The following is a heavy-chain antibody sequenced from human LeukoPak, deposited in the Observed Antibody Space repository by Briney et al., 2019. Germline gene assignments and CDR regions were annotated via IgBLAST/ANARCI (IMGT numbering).Heavy chain of an antibody. CDR1: GGSISTYY. Sequence: SETLSLTCTVSGGSISTYYWNWIRQPPGKGLEWIGYIYYSGSTNYNPSLKSRVTISVDTSKNQFSLKLSSVTAADTAVYYCGSKGSYWYFDLWGRGTLVTVSS. D-gene: IGHD6-13*01. CDR3: GSKGSYWYFDL. V-gene: IGHV4-59*01. CDR2: IYYSGST. J-gene: IGHJ2*01.